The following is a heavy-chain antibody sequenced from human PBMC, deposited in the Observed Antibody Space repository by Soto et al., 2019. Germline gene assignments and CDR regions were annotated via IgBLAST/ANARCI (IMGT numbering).Heavy chain of an antibody. CDR2: ISSSGSTI. CDR1: GFTFSDYY. CDR3: ARDGGYCSSTSCLRGYYYYYMDV. V-gene: IGHV3-11*01. D-gene: IGHD2-2*03. Sequence: GGSLRLSCAASGFTFSDYYMSWIRQAPGKGLEWVSYISSSGSTIYYADSVKGRFTISRDNAKNSLYLQMNSLRAEDTAVYYCARDGGYCSSTSCLRGYYYYYMDVWGKGTTVTVS. J-gene: IGHJ6*03.